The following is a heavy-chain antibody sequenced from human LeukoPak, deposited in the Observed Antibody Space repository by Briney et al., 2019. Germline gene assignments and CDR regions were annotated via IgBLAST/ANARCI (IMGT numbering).Heavy chain of an antibody. CDR2: IYTSGST. CDR3: ARGSGRYDFWSGYYTAPFDY. D-gene: IGHD3-3*01. J-gene: IGHJ4*02. Sequence: SETLSLTCTVSGGSISSYYWSWIRQPAGKGLEWIGRIYTSGSTNYNPSLKSRVTMSVDTSKNQFSLKLSSVTAADTAVYYCARGSGRYDFWSGYYTAPFDYWGQGTLVTVSS. V-gene: IGHV4-4*07. CDR1: GGSISSYY.